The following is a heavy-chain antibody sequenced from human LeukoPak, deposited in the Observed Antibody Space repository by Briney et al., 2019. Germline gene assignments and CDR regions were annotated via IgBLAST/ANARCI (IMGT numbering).Heavy chain of an antibody. CDR3: ANDPEMSTSTIDY. V-gene: IGHV3-33*06. CDR2: IWYDGSNK. Sequence: GGSLRLSCAASGFTFSSCGMHWVRQAPGKGLEWVALIWYDGSNKYYADSVKGRFTISRDNSKSTLYLYMNSLRAEDTAVYYCANDPEMSTSTIDYWGQGALVTVSS. D-gene: IGHD5-24*01. CDR1: GFTFSSCG. J-gene: IGHJ4*02.